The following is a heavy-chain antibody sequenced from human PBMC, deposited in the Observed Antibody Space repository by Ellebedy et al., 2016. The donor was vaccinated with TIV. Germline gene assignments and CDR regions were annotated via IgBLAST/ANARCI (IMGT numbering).Heavy chain of an antibody. V-gene: IGHV3-21*01. CDR3: ATQYYDSSDYYFDY. CDR2: ISSSSSYI. J-gene: IGHJ4*02. CDR1: GFTFSSYS. Sequence: GESLKISCAASGFTFSSYSMNWVRQAPGKGLEWVSSISSSSSYIYYADSVKGRFTISRDNAKNSLYLQMNSLRAEDTAVYYCATQYYDSSDYYFDYWGQGTLVTVSS. D-gene: IGHD3-22*01.